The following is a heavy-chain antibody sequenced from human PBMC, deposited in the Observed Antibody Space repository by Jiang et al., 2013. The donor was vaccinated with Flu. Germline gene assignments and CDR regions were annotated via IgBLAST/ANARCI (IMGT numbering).Heavy chain of an antibody. CDR1: GDAFASQP. D-gene: IGHD3-16*02. V-gene: IGHV1-3*04. CDR3: ARGTLTFGGIIGPNRLDY. J-gene: IGHJ4*02. CDR2: VNTGTGHT. Sequence: SGAEVKKPGASVKISCKASGDAFASQPFHWVRQAPGQRLEWMGWVNTGTGHTQFSQKFQARVTFTTDTSASTVFLELSSLRSEDTAMYYCARGTLTFGGIIGPNRLDYWGQGTLVIVSS.